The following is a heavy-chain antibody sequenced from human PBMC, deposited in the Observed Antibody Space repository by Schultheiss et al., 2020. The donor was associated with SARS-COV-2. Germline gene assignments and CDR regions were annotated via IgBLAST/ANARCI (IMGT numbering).Heavy chain of an antibody. CDR2: ISGSDGST. J-gene: IGHJ4*02. CDR1: GFTFSSYA. CDR3: ARAFDMLFDY. D-gene: IGHD3-16*01. V-gene: IGHV3-23*01. Sequence: GESLKISCAASGFTFSSYAMGWVRQAPGKGLEWVSAISGSDGSTYYADSLKGRFTISSDNAKNSLYLQMSSLRAEDTALYYCARAFDMLFDYWGQGTLVTVSS.